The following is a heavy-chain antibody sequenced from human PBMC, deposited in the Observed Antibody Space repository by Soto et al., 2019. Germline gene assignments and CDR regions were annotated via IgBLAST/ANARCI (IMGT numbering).Heavy chain of an antibody. CDR3: ARDLGYCISTGCYDGSMDV. Sequence: GGSLRLSCVASGFTFSSYSMNWVRQAPGKGLEWVSSISSSSSYIYYADSVKGRFTISRDNAKNSLYLQMNSLRAEDTAVYYCARDLGYCISTGCYDGSMDVCCQGTTVTVS. V-gene: IGHV3-21*01. D-gene: IGHD2-2*03. CDR2: ISSSSSYI. J-gene: IGHJ6*02. CDR1: GFTFSSYS.